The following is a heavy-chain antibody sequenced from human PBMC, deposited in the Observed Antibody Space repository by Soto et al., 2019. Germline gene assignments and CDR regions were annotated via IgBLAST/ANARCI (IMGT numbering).Heavy chain of an antibody. J-gene: IGHJ4*02. V-gene: IGHV1-69*01. CDR3: ARAGYRGVVISRADY. CDR1: GGTFSSYA. Sequence: QVQLVQSGAEVKKPGSSVKVSCKAYGGTFSSYAISWMRQAPGQGLEWMGGIIPIFGTANYAQKFQGRVTITADESTSTAYMELSSLRSEDTAVYYCARAGYRGVVISRADYWGQGTLVTVSS. D-gene: IGHD3-3*01. CDR2: IIPIFGTA.